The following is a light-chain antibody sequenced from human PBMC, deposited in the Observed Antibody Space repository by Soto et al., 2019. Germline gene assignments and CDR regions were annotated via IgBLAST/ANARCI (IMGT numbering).Light chain of an antibody. CDR2: AAS. V-gene: IGKV1-27*01. Sequence: DIQMTQSPASLSASVGDRVIITCRASQGISNYLAWYQQKPGKTPKLMIYAASTLQSGVPSRFSGSGSGTDFTLSISSLQPEDVATYYCQRYNGAPWTFGQGTKVEIE. J-gene: IGKJ1*01. CDR1: QGISNY. CDR3: QRYNGAPWT.